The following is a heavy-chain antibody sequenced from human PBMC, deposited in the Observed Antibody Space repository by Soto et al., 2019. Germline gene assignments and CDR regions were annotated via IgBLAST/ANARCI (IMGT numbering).Heavy chain of an antibody. CDR1: GYTFTSYY. J-gene: IGHJ3*02. Sequence: GASVKVSCKASGYTFTSYYMHWVRQAPGQGLEWMGIINPSGGSTSYAQKFQGRVTMTRDTSTSTVYMELSSLRSEDTAVYYCARVTQAVAGTNDAFDIWGQGTMVTVSS. CDR3: ARVTQAVAGTNDAFDI. V-gene: IGHV1-46*01. CDR2: INPSGGST. D-gene: IGHD6-19*01.